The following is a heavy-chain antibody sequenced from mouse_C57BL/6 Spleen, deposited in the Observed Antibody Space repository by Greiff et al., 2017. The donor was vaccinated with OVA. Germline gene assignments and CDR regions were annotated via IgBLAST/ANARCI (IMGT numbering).Heavy chain of an antibody. CDR2: ISYDGSN. D-gene: IGHD2-3*01. Sequence: ESGPGLVKPSQSLSLTCSVTGYSITSGYYWNWIRQFPGNKLEWMGYISYDGSNNYNPSLKNRISITRDTSKNQFFLKLNSVTTEDTATYYCAREGEYDGYPWYFDYWGQGTTLTVS. CDR1: GYSITSGYY. CDR3: AREGEYDGYPWYFDY. V-gene: IGHV3-6*01. J-gene: IGHJ2*01.